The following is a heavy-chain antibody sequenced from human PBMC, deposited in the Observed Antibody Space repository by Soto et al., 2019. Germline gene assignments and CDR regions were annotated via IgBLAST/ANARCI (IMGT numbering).Heavy chain of an antibody. Sequence: PSETLSLTCAFYGGSFSGYYWSWIRQPPGKGLEWIGYIYYSGSTNYNPSLKSRVTISVDTSKNQFSLKLSSVTAADTAVYYCAREVAGTFDYWGQGTLVTVSS. CDR3: AREVAGTFDY. V-gene: IGHV4-59*01. J-gene: IGHJ4*02. CDR2: IYYSGST. CDR1: GGSFSGYY. D-gene: IGHD6-19*01.